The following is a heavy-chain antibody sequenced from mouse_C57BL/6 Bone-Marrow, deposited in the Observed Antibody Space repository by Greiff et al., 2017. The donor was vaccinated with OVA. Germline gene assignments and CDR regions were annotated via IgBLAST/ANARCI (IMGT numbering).Heavy chain of an antibody. J-gene: IGHJ2*01. V-gene: IGHV5-16*01. Sequence: EVQVVESEGGLVQPGSSMKLSCTASGFTFSDYYMAWVRQVPEKGLEWVANINYDGSSTYYLDSLKSRFIISRDNAKNILYLQMSSLKSEDTATYYCARSSWDVRYFDYWGQGTTLTVSS. CDR2: INYDGSST. D-gene: IGHD4-1*01. CDR3: ARSSWDVRYFDY. CDR1: GFTFSDYY.